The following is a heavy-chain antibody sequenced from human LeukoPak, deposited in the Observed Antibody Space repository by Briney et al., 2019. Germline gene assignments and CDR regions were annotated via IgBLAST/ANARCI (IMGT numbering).Heavy chain of an antibody. V-gene: IGHV4-39*07. J-gene: IGHJ4*02. CDR3: ARVMVITPPESWGFDY. CDR2: IYYSGST. D-gene: IGHD3-22*01. Sequence: SETLSLTCTVSGGSISSSSYYWGWIRQPPGKGLEWIGSIYYSGSTYYNPSLKSRVTISVDTSKNQFSLKLSSVTAADTAVYYCARVMVITPPESWGFDYWGQGTLVTVSS. CDR1: GGSISSSSYY.